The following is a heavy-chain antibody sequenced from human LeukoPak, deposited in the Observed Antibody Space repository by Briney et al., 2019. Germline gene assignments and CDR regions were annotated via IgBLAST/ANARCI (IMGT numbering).Heavy chain of an antibody. CDR2: INTNTGHP. V-gene: IGHV7-4-1*02. D-gene: IGHD3-22*01. J-gene: IGHJ4*02. CDR3: ARDSYDRAFDY. Sequence: ASVKVSCKASGYTFTNYAMNWVRQAPGQGLEWLGWINTNTGHPTFAQGFTGRFVFSLDTSVSTAYLQISSLKAEDTAVYYCARDSYDRAFDYWGQGTLVTVSS. CDR1: GYTFTNYA.